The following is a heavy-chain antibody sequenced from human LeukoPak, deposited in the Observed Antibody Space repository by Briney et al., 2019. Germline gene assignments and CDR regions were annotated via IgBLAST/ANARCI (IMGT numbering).Heavy chain of an antibody. CDR1: GFTFSSYS. V-gene: IGHV3-21*01. CDR3: ARDKEDYFDY. CDR2: ISSSSSYI. Sequence: GGSLSLSCAASGFTFSSYSMNWVRQAPGKGLEWVSSISSSSSYIYYADSVKGRFTISRDNAKNSLYLQMNSMRAEDTAVYYCARDKEDYFDYWGQGTLVTVSS. J-gene: IGHJ4*02.